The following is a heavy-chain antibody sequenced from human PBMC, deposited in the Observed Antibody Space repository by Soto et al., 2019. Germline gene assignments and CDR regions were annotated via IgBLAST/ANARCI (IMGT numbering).Heavy chain of an antibody. Sequence: PSETLSLTCTVSGGSISSYYWSWIRQPPGKGLEWIGYIYYSGSTSYNPSLKSRVTISVDTSKNQFSLKLSSVTAADTAVYYCARRGSGSYSDYWGQGTLVNVSS. CDR1: GGSISSYY. CDR3: ARRGSGSYSDY. J-gene: IGHJ4*02. CDR2: IYYSGST. V-gene: IGHV4-59*04. D-gene: IGHD3-10*01.